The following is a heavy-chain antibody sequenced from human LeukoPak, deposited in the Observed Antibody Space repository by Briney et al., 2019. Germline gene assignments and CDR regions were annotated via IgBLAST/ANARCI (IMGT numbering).Heavy chain of an antibody. CDR2: MNPNSGNT. J-gene: IGHJ4*02. D-gene: IGHD1-26*01. V-gene: IGHV1-8*02. Sequence: GASVKVSCKASGYTFTSYYMHWVRQATGQGLEWMGWMNPNSGNTGYAQKFQGRVTMTRNTSISTAYMELSSLRSEDTAVYYCARFIVGASFDYWGQGTLVTVSS. CDR3: ARFIVGASFDY. CDR1: GYTFTSYY.